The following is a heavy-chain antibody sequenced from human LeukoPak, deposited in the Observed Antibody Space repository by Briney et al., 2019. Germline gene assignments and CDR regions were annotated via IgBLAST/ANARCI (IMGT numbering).Heavy chain of an antibody. CDR3: ARGRASSLLWFGETDY. CDR1: GGSFSGYY. V-gene: IGHV4-34*01. CDR2: INHSGRT. J-gene: IGHJ4*02. D-gene: IGHD3-10*01. Sequence: PSETLSLTCAVYGGSFSGYYWSWIRQPPGKGLEWIAEINHSGRTNYNPSLKSRVTISVDTSKNQFSLKLSSVTAADTAVYYCARGRASSLLWFGETDYWGQGTLVTVSS.